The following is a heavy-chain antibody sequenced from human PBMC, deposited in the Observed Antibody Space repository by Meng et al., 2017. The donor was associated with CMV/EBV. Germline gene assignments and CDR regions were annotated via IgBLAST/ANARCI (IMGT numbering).Heavy chain of an antibody. J-gene: IGHJ4*02. CDR3: ARGALYCGGDCYSDY. Sequence: GGSLRLSCAASGFTFSSYWMHWVRQAPGKGLVWVSRINSDGSSTSYADSVKGRFTISRDNAKNTLYLQMNSLRAEDTAVYYCARGALYCGGDCYSDYWGQGTLVTVSS. V-gene: IGHV3-74*01. CDR2: INSDGSST. D-gene: IGHD2-21*01. CDR1: GFTFSSYW.